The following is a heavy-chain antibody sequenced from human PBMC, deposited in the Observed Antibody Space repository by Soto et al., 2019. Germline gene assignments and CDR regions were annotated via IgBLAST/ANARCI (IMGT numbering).Heavy chain of an antibody. J-gene: IGHJ6*02. D-gene: IGHD3-10*01. Sequence: PGGSLRLSCAASGFNFSNYAMHWVRQAPGKGLEWVSAISGSGGSTYYADSVKGRFTISRDNSKNTLYLQMNSLRAEDTAVYYCAKGDPMGMYYYGMDVWGQGTTVTVSS. CDR3: AKGDPMGMYYYGMDV. CDR2: ISGSGGST. CDR1: GFNFSNYA. V-gene: IGHV3-23*01.